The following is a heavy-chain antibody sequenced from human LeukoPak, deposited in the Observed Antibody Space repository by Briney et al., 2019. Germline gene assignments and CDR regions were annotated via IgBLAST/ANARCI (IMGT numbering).Heavy chain of an antibody. V-gene: IGHV3-53*01. Sequence: PGGSLRLSCAASGFTFSDYYMSWIRQAPGKGLEWVSVIYSGGSTYYADSVKGRFTISRDNSKNTLYLQMNSLRAEDTAVYYCARSDSGSRGDYWGQGTLVTVSS. CDR2: IYSGGST. J-gene: IGHJ4*02. CDR3: ARSDSGSRGDY. CDR1: GFTFSDYY. D-gene: IGHD5-12*01.